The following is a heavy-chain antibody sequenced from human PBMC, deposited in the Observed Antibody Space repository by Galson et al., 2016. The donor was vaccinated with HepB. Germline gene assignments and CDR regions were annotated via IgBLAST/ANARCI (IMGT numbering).Heavy chain of an antibody. CDR2: ISVYNGNT. V-gene: IGHV1-18*01. CDR3: AREDPTTVTAYYYYGMDV. J-gene: IGHJ6*02. D-gene: IGHD4-11*01. Sequence: SVKVSCKASGYTFINYGISWVRQAPGQGLEWMGWISVYNGNTKYAQKLQGRVTMTTDTSTSTAYMELRSLRSDDTAVYYCAREDPTTVTAYYYYGMDVWGQGTTVTVSS. CDR1: GYTFINYG.